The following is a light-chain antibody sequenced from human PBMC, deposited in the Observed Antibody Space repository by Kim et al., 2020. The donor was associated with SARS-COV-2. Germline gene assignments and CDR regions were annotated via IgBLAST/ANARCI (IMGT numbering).Light chain of an antibody. CDR2: IEGSGYN. J-gene: IGLJ3*02. Sequence: QPLLTQSSSASASLGSSVKLTCTLSSGHRSYIIAWHQQQPGKAPRYLLKIEGSGYNNRGSGVPDRFSGSGSGADRYLTISNLQSEDEAHYYCETWDSNSRVFGGGTKLTVL. CDR3: ETWDSNSRV. CDR1: SGHRSYI. V-gene: IGLV4-60*03.